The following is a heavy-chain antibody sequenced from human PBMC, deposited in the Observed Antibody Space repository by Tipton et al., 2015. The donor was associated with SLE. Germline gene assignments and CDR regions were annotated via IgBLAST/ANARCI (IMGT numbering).Heavy chain of an antibody. CDR1: GFTVSSNY. D-gene: IGHD6-13*01. Sequence: SLRLSCAASGFTVSSNYMSWVRQAPGKGLEWVSVIYSGGSTYYADSVKGRFTISRDNSKNTLYLQMNSLRAEDTAVYYCARSLRIIAAVGGAFDIWGQGTMVTVSS. CDR2: IYSGGST. V-gene: IGHV3-66*02. J-gene: IGHJ3*02. CDR3: ARSLRIIAAVGGAFDI.